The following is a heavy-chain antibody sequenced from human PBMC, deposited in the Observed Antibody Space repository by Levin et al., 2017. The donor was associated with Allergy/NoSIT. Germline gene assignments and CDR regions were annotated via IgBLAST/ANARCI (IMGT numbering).Heavy chain of an antibody. CDR1: GGTFSSYA. D-gene: IGHD2-2*01. CDR2: IIPIFGTA. CDR3: ASSGCSSTSCSVPVYYYYMDV. V-gene: IGHV1-69*06. J-gene: IGHJ6*03. Sequence: SVKVSCKASGGTFSSYAISWVRQAPGQGLEWMGGIIPIFGTANYAQKFQGRVTITADKSTSTAYMELSSLRSEDTAVYYCASSGCSSTSCSVPVYYYYMDVWGKGTTVTVSS.